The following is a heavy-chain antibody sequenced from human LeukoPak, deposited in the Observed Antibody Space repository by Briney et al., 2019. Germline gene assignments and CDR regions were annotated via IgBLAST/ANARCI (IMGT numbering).Heavy chain of an antibody. CDR3: ARSSSYCSITSCYIDY. D-gene: IGHD2-2*02. CDR2: ISGSGGST. CDR1: GFTFSSYA. J-gene: IGHJ4*02. Sequence: PGGSLRLSCAASGFTFSSYAMSWVRQAPGKGLEWAPAISGSGGSTYYADSVKGRFTISRDNARNSLYLQMNSLRAEDTAVYYCARSSSYCSITSCYIDYWGQGTPVTVSS. V-gene: IGHV3-23*01.